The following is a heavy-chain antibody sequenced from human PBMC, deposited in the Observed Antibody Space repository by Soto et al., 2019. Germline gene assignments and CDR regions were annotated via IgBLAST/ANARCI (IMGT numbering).Heavy chain of an antibody. Sequence: GGSLRLSCAAAGFPFSSYGMHWVRQAPGKGLEWVAVISYDGSNKYYADSVKGRFTISRDNSKNTLYLQMNSLRAEDTAVYYCAKGVKELAPLLLAVAGHPFDYWGQGTLVTVSS. CDR1: GFPFSSYG. CDR2: ISYDGSNK. D-gene: IGHD6-19*01. V-gene: IGHV3-30*18. J-gene: IGHJ4*02. CDR3: AKGVKELAPLLLAVAGHPFDY.